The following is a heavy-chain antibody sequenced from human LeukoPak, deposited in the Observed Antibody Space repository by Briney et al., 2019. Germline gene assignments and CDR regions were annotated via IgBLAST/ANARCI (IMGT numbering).Heavy chain of an antibody. CDR3: ASPRGSRGTYDFWSGYDNYFDP. CDR2: ISAYNGNT. V-gene: IGHV1-18*01. D-gene: IGHD3-3*01. CDR1: GYTFNSYG. Sequence: ASVKVSCKTSGYTFNSYGVSWVRQAPGQGPEWMGWISAYNGNTNYAKKLRGRLTLTTDTSTSTVYMELRSLRSDDTAIYYCASPRGSRGTYDFWSGYDNYFDPWGQGTLVTVSS. J-gene: IGHJ5*02.